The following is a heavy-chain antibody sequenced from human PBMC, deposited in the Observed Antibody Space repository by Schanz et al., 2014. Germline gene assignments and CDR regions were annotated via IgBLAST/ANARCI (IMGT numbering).Heavy chain of an antibody. Sequence: EVQLLESGGGLIQPGGSLRLSCAASGFTFSSHWMHWVRQDPGKGLEWVSVISWNSGTIGYADSVKGRFTISRDNAKNSLYLQMNSLRAEDTAVYYCARSRSGFYFDYWGQGTLVTVSS. D-gene: IGHD1-26*01. CDR2: ISWNSGTI. CDR1: GFTFSSHW. V-gene: IGHV3-48*04. J-gene: IGHJ4*02. CDR3: ARSRSGFYFDY.